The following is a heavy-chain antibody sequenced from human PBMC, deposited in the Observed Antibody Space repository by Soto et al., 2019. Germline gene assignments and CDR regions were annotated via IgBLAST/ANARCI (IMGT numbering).Heavy chain of an antibody. CDR1: GGTLLSYT. CDR2: IIPIFGIA. J-gene: IGHJ6*02. Sequence: QVQLVQSGAEVKKPGSSVKVSCKASGGTLLSYTISWVRQAPGQGLEWMGGIIPIFGIANYAQKFQGRVTITADESKGVAYMEMSSLRYEDTAVYYWAGCEGETAMENVWGQATTVNVSS. D-gene: IGHD5-18*01. V-gene: IGHV1-69*01. CDR3: AGCEGETAMENV.